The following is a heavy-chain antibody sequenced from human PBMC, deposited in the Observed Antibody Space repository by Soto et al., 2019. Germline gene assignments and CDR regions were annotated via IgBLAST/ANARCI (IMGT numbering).Heavy chain of an antibody. CDR3: GALLAGG. CDR2: ICYNETA. V-gene: IGHV4-30-4*01. D-gene: IGHD3-10*01. CDR1: GASVTSGDFY. J-gene: IGHJ4*02. Sequence: QVQLQEPGPRLVSPSETLSLTCTVSGASVTSGDFYWSWIRQPPGKGLEWIGYICYNETAYYTPSLKSRTAISVDTSKNHFTLTLTSVTAADTAIYYCGALLAGGWGQGSLVTVSS.